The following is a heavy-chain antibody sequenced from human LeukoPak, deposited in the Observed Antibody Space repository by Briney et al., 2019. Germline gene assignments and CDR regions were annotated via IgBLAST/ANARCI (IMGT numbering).Heavy chain of an antibody. Sequence: GGSLRLSCADSGFTFSSYSMNWVRQAPGKGLEWVSAISGSGGSTYYADSVKGRFTISRDNSKNTLYLQMNSLRAEDTAVYYCAKDPHYYDSNGWFDPWGQGTLVTVSS. CDR1: GFTFSSYS. CDR2: ISGSGGST. V-gene: IGHV3-23*01. D-gene: IGHD3-22*01. CDR3: AKDPHYYDSNGWFDP. J-gene: IGHJ5*02.